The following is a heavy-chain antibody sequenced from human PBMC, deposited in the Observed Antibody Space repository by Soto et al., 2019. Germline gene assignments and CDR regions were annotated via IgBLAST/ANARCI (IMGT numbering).Heavy chain of an antibody. V-gene: IGHV4-30-2*01. Sequence: SETLSLTCGVSGGSLSGATYSWNWIRQPPGKGLEWIGYIFPSGTTYYNPSLKSRVTISIDVSKNQFSLSLRSLTAADTTVYYCARSREFDYWSQGTLVTVSS. CDR1: GGSLSGATYS. J-gene: IGHJ4*02. CDR3: ARSREFDY. CDR2: IFPSGTT.